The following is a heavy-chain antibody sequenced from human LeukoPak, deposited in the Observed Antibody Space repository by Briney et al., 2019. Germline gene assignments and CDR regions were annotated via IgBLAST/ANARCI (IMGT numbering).Heavy chain of an antibody. CDR2: IIPILGIA. V-gene: IGHV1-69*02. J-gene: IGHJ4*02. CDR1: GYTFTDYY. CDR3: ARLIDIVVVPAANGSH. Sequence: SVKVSCKASGYTFTDYYMHWVRQAPGQGLEWMGRIIPILGIANYAQKFQGRVTITADKSTSTAYMELSSLRSEDTAVYYCARLIDIVVVPAANGSHWGQGTLVTVSS. D-gene: IGHD2-2*01.